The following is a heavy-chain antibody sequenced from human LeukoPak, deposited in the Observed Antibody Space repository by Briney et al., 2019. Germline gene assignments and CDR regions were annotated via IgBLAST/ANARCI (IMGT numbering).Heavy chain of an antibody. CDR2: ISSSSSYI. CDR3: ARDIVVVPAASFSYYYGMDV. V-gene: IGHV3-21*01. J-gene: IGHJ6*02. D-gene: IGHD2-2*01. Sequence: WVRQAPGKGLEWVSSISSSSSYIYYADSVKGRFTISRDNAKNSLYLQMNSLRAEDTAVYYCARDIVVVPAASFSYYYGMDVWGQGTTVTVSS.